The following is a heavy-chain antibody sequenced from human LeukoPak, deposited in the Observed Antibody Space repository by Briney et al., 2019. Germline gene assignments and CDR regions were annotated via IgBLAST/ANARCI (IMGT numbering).Heavy chain of an antibody. CDR1: GYTFTGYY. Sequence: ASVKVSCKASGYTFTGYYMHWVRQAPGQGLEWMGWINPNSGGTNYAQKFQGRVTMTRDTSISTAYMELSRLRSDDTAVYYCARGQARETAYYYYMDVWGKGTTVTVSS. CDR2: INPNSGGT. J-gene: IGHJ6*03. D-gene: IGHD6-25*01. CDR3: ARGQARETAYYYYMDV. V-gene: IGHV1-2*02.